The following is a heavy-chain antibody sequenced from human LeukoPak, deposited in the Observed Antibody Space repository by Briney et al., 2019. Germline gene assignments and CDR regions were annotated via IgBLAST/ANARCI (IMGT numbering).Heavy chain of an antibody. CDR3: VRQNSDYYYYYLDV. J-gene: IGHJ6*03. V-gene: IGHV4-39*01. CDR2: VYYSGTT. Sequence: PSETLSLTCTVSGGSVSSSSSYWAWIRQPPGRGLEWIGSVYYSGTTYYNKSLESRFTISEDTSRNRFSLMLSSVTAADTAVYYCVRQNSDYYYYYLDVWGEGTTVIVSS. D-gene: IGHD1-7*01. CDR1: GGSVSSSSSY.